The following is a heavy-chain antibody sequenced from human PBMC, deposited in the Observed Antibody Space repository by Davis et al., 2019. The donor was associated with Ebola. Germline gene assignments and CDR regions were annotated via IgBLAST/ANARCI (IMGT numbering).Heavy chain of an antibody. CDR1: GFTFSNAW. V-gene: IGHV3-15*01. CDR3: TRTPAAGL. CDR2: IKSKTDGGTA. J-gene: IGHJ4*02. D-gene: IGHD6-13*01. Sequence: GGSLRLSCTASGFTFSNAWMSWVRQAPGKGLEWVGRIKSKTDGGTADYAAPVKTRFTISRDDSKNTLYLQMNSLKSEDTAVYYCTRTPAAGLWGQGTLVTVSS.